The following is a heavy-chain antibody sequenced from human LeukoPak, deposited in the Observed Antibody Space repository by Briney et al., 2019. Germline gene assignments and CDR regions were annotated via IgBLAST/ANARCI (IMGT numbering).Heavy chain of an antibody. CDR2: INPDGSTT. V-gene: IGHV3-74*01. Sequence: GGSLRLSCAASGFTFTTFWMNWVRQVPGKGLVWVSLINPDGSTTTYADSVKGRFTISRDNSKNTLYLQMDSLRAEDTAVYYCARAGYCSGGSCYGSDYWGQGTLVSVSS. CDR3: ARAGYCSGGSCYGSDY. D-gene: IGHD2-15*01. J-gene: IGHJ4*02. CDR1: GFTFTTFW.